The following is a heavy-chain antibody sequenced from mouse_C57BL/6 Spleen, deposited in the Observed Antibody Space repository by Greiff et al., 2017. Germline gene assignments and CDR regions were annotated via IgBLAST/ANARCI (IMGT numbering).Heavy chain of an antibody. CDR3: TTGCSSPWFDC. D-gene: IGHD1-1*01. V-gene: IGHV14-4*01. CDR2: IDPEDGDT. J-gene: IGHJ3*01. Sequence: VQLQQSGAELVRPGASVKLSCTASGFNFKDDYMHWVKQRPGQGLEWIGWIDPEDGDTKYNSKFQGKATMTADKSSNTAYLQLSRLTSADSAVYYCTTGCSSPWFDCGGEGTLVTVSA. CDR1: GFNFKDDY.